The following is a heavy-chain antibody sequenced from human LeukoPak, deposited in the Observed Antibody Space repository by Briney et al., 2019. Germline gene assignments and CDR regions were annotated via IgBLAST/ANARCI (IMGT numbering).Heavy chain of an antibody. J-gene: IGHJ6*02. CDR1: GGSISSYY. CDR2: IYYSGST. Sequence: SETLSLTCTVSGGSISSYYWSWIRQPPGKGLEWIGYIYYSGSTNYNPSLKSRVTISVDTSKNQFSLKLSSVTAADTAVYYCASGGYGDYYGMDVWGQGTTVTVSS. V-gene: IGHV4-59*08. D-gene: IGHD5-12*01. CDR3: ASGGYGDYYGMDV.